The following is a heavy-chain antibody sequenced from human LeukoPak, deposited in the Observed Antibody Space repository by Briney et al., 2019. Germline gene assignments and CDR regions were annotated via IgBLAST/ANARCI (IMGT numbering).Heavy chain of an antibody. V-gene: IGHV4-34*01. CDR2: INHSGST. CDR3: ARDVRYYDSSGYYYTLSFDY. CDR1: GGSFSGYY. Sequence: PSETLSLTCAVYGGSFSGYYWSWIRQPPGKGLEWIGEINHSGSTNYNPSLKSRVTISVDTSKNQFSLKLSSVTAADTAVYYCARDVRYYDSSGYYYTLSFDYWGQGTLVTVSS. D-gene: IGHD3-22*01. J-gene: IGHJ4*02.